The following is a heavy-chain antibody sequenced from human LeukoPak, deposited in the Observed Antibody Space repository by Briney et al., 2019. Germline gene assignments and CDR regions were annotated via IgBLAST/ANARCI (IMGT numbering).Heavy chain of an antibody. CDR1: GYTFTGYY. CDR3: ARRRSRYGDPTYGMDV. J-gene: IGHJ6*02. V-gene: IGHV1-2*02. CDR2: INPNSGGT. Sequence: ASVKVSCKASGYTFTGYYVHWVRQAPGQGLEWMGWINPNSGGTNYAQKFQGRVTMTRNTSISTAYMELSRLRSDDTAVYYCARRRSRYGDPTYGMDVWGQGTTVTVSS. D-gene: IGHD4-17*01.